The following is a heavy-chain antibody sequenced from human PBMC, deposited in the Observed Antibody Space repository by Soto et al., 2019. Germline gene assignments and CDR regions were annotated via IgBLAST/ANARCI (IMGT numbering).Heavy chain of an antibody. D-gene: IGHD3-22*01. CDR1: GFTFSSYW. Sequence: EVQLVESGGGLVQPGGSQRLSCEGSGFTFSSYWMHWVRQAPGKGLVWVSRINRYGSSTSYADSVKGRFTISRDNAKNTLYLQMNSLRAEDTAVYYCARVGDSSYYDSSGYPAAFDIWGQGTMVTVSS. J-gene: IGHJ3*02. CDR3: ARVGDSSYYDSSGYPAAFDI. CDR2: INRYGSST. V-gene: IGHV3-74*01.